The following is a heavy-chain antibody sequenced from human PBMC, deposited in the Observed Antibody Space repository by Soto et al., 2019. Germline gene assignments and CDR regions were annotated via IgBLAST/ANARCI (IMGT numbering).Heavy chain of an antibody. CDR1: GGGIGSSA. CDR3: ARGGYSGSYYSPPHY. Sequence: SAEVTCNASGGGIGSSASRWVRQDPEQGLEWMGGIIPIFGTANYAQKFQGRVTITADKSTSTAYMELSSLRSEDTAVYYCARGGYSGSYYSPPHYWGQGTLVTGSS. J-gene: IGHJ4*02. D-gene: IGHD1-26*01. V-gene: IGHV1-69*06. CDR2: IIPIFGTA.